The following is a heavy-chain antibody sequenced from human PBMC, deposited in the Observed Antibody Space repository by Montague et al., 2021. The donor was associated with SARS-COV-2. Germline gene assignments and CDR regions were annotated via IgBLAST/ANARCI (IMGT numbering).Heavy chain of an antibody. Sequence: SETLSLTCTVSGGSISSRSYYWGWIRQPPGKGLEWIGSIYYSGSTYYNPSLKSRVTISVDTSKNRFSLKLSSVTAADTAVDYCARDKAEYIVVVPAVPLAYGMDVWGQGTAVTVSS. CDR1: GGSISSRSYY. V-gene: IGHV4-39*07. CDR3: ARDKAEYIVVVPAVPLAYGMDV. CDR2: IYYSGST. J-gene: IGHJ6*02. D-gene: IGHD2-2*01.